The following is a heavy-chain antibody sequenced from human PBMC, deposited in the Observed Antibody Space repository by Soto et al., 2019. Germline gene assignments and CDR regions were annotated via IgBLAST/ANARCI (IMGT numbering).Heavy chain of an antibody. CDR2: INHSGST. Sequence: SETLSLTCAVYGGSFSGYYWSWIRQPPGKGLEWIGEINHSGSTNYNLSLKSRVTISVDTSKNQFSLNLSSVTAADTAVYYCARDGFDYWGQGTLVTVS. J-gene: IGHJ4*02. V-gene: IGHV4-34*01. CDR1: GGSFSGYY. CDR3: ARDGFDY.